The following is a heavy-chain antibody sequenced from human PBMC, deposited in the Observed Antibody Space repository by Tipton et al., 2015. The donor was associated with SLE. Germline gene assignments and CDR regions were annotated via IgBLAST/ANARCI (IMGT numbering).Heavy chain of an antibody. J-gene: IGHJ5*02. CDR3: ARDVGTLRWFDP. Sequence: TLSLTCTVSGDSISRGSYYWSWVRQPAGKGLEWIGRIYTSGSTNYSPSFESRVTISLDTSKNQLSLNLTSVTAADTAVYYCARDVGTLRWFDPWGQGTQVTVSS. D-gene: IGHD3-10*01. CDR2: IYTSGST. V-gene: IGHV4-61*02. CDR1: GDSISRGSYY.